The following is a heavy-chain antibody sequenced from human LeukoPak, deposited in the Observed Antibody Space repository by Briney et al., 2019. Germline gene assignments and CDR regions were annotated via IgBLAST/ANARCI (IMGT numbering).Heavy chain of an antibody. J-gene: IGHJ4*02. CDR3: ARGPNSNWSGLDF. D-gene: IGHD6-6*01. Sequence: GGSLRLSCTASGFSFSGHWMHWARQLPGKGLVWVSRTSPTGSTTSYADSVKGRFTVSRDNAKNTLYLQVNNLRAEDTAVYYCARGPNSNWSGLDFWGQGALLTVSS. V-gene: IGHV3-74*01. CDR2: TSPTGSTT. CDR1: GFSFSGHW.